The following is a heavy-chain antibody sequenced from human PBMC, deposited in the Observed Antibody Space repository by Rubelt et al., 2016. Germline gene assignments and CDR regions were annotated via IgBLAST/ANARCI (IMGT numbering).Heavy chain of an antibody. CDR3: ARRTGFGVAAELYYFDY. D-gene: IGHD3-10*01. CDR2: IYYSGST. CDR1: GGSISSYY. Sequence: QLQLQDSGPGLVTPSETLSLTCTVSGGSISSYYWSWIRHPPGMGMEWIGYIYYSGSTNYNPSLKSRVTISVDTSMYLFALKLSSVTAADTAVDDCARRTGFGVAAELYYFDYWGQGTRVTVSS. V-gene: IGHV4-59*01. J-gene: IGHJ4*02.